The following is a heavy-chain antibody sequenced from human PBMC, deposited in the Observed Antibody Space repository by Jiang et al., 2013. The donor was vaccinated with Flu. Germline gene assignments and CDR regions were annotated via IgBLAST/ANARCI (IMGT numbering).Heavy chain of an antibody. J-gene: IGHJ4*02. D-gene: IGHD6-13*01. CDR1: GGSISSSSYY. CDR2: IYYSGST. V-gene: IGHV4-39*01. Sequence: LLKPSETLSLTCTVSGGSISSSSYYWGWIRQPPGKGLEWIGSIYYSGSTYYNPSLKSRVTISVDTSKNQFSLKLSSVTAADTAVYYCASLLAAAGPTLFDYWGQGTLVTVSS. CDR3: ASLLAAAGPTLFDY.